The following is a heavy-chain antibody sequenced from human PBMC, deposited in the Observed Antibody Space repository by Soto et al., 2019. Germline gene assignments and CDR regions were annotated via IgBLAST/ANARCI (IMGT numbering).Heavy chain of an antibody. J-gene: IGHJ4*02. CDR1: GGSISSSSYY. V-gene: IGHV4-39*01. CDR2: IYYSGST. CDR3: ARLVRGSYLEY. D-gene: IGHD1-26*01. Sequence: QLQLQESGPGLVKPSEPLSLTCTVSGGSISSSSYYWGWIRQPPGKGLEWIGSIYYSGSTYYNPSLKSRVTISVDTSKNQFSLKLSSVTAADAAVYYCARLVRGSYLEYWGQGTLVTVSS.